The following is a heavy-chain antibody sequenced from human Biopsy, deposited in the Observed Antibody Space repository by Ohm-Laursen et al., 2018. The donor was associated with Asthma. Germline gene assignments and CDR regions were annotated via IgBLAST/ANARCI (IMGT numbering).Heavy chain of an antibody. CDR2: IMTVFGTT. D-gene: IGHD6-19*01. CDR3: ARCQVGYSSGWSLLLKKIYYSGMDV. CDR1: GGTLSNFA. Sequence: SSVKVSCKAPGGTLSNFAISWVRQAPGQGLEWLGGIMTVFGTTNYAQKFQGRVTITADESTSTAYMEVTSLRSEDTAIYYCARCQVGYSSGWSLLLKKIYYSGMDVWGQGTAVTVSS. J-gene: IGHJ6*02. V-gene: IGHV1-69*01.